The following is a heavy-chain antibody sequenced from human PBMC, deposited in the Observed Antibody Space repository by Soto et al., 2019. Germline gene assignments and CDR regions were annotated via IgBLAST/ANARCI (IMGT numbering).Heavy chain of an antibody. D-gene: IGHD3-3*01. J-gene: IGHJ6*02. Sequence: ASVKVSFKASGYTFTSYAMHWVRQAPGQGLEWMGWINAGNGNTKYSQKFQGRVTITRDTSASTAYMELSSLRSEDTAVYYCAREPYDFWSGSGMDVWGQGTTVTVSS. CDR2: INAGNGNT. CDR3: AREPYDFWSGSGMDV. V-gene: IGHV1-3*01. CDR1: GYTFTSYA.